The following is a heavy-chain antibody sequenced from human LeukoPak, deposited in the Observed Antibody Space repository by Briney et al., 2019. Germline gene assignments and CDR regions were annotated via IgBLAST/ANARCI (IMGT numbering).Heavy chain of an antibody. J-gene: IGHJ4*02. Sequence: PSETLSLTCTVSGPSISSYYWSWIRQPPGKGLEWIGYIYYSGSTNYNPSLKSRVTISVDTSKNQFSLKLSSVTAADTAVYYCARHKSGSYYSFDYWGQGTLVTVSS. CDR1: GPSISSYY. V-gene: IGHV4-59*08. D-gene: IGHD1-26*01. CDR3: ARHKSGSYYSFDY. CDR2: IYYSGST.